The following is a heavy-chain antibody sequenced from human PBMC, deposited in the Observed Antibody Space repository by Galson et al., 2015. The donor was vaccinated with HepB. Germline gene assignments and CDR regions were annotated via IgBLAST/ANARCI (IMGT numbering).Heavy chain of an antibody. CDR1: GGSFRGYY. V-gene: IGHV4-34*01. CDR3: TKTFAYYSDPSGYYPPNAFDI. CDR2: INHSGST. Sequence: ETLSLTCAVYGGSFRGYYWSWIRQPPGKGLEWIGEINHSGSTNYNPSLKSRVTISVDTSKNQFSLKLTSVTAADTAMYYCTKTFAYYSDPSGYYPPNAFDIWGQGTMVTVSS. D-gene: IGHD3-22*01. J-gene: IGHJ3*02.